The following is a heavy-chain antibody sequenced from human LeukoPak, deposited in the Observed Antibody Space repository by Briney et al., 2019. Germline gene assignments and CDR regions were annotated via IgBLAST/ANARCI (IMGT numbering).Heavy chain of an antibody. J-gene: IGHJ4*02. CDR1: GFTFGEYA. CDR2: IRSKANGGTT. CDR3: AHDTSGYAYYFDY. V-gene: IGHV3-49*03. Sequence: PGGSLRLSCTASGFTFGEYAMSWFRQAPGKGPEWVGFIRSKANGGTTECAASVKGRFTFSRDDSRSVAYLQMNSLKTEDTAVYYCAHDTSGYAYYFDYWGQGTRVTVSS. D-gene: IGHD3-22*01.